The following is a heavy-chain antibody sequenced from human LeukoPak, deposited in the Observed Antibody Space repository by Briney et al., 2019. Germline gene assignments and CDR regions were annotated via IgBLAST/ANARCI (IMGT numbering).Heavy chain of an antibody. Sequence: PSETLSLTCTVSGGSISSYYWNWIRQPAGKGLEWIGRIYFSGSTNYNPSLKSRVTMSVDTSKNQFSLKLSSVTAADTAVYYCARDRLRIAAYFDYWGQGTLVTVSS. CDR2: IYFSGST. CDR1: GGSISSYY. J-gene: IGHJ4*02. D-gene: IGHD6-13*01. V-gene: IGHV4-4*07. CDR3: ARDRLRIAAYFDY.